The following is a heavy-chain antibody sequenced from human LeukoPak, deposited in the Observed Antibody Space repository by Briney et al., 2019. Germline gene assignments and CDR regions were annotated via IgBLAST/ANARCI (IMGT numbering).Heavy chain of an antibody. D-gene: IGHD5-12*01. V-gene: IGHV3-30*12. CDR1: GFTFNNYD. J-gene: IGHJ4*02. CDR3: AKGMTYSDY. CDR2: ISYDGSNK. Sequence: GGSLRLSCAASGFTFNNYDYDIHWVRQAPGKGLEWVAVISYDGSNKYYADSVKGRFTISRDNSKNTLYLQMNSLRAEDTAVYYCAKGMTYSDYWGRGTLVTVSS.